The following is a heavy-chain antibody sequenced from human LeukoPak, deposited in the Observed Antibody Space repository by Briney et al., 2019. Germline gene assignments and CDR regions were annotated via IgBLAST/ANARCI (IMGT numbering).Heavy chain of an antibody. Sequence: ASVKVSCKASGGTFSSYAISWVRQAPGQGLEWMGPIHPSGSSTIYSQNFQGRITMTRDTSTSTVYMELSSLRSEDTAVYYCARDLEEDQWLLLDYWGQGTLVTVSS. D-gene: IGHD3-22*01. V-gene: IGHV1-46*01. CDR1: GGTFSSYA. CDR2: IHPSGSST. J-gene: IGHJ4*02. CDR3: ARDLEEDQWLLLDY.